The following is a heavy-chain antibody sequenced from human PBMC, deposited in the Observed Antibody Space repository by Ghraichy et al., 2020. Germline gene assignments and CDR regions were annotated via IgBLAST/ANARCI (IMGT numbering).Heavy chain of an antibody. D-gene: IGHD3-22*01. CDR2: INPSGSP. CDR1: GGSFSGYF. CDR3: ARGPPTLYEGGGYYNFDY. Sequence: SETLSLTCAVYGGSFSGYFWTWIRQSPGKGLEWIGEINPSGSPNYNPSLKSRVTISVDMSKNHFSLRLISVSAADTAVYYCARGPPTLYEGGGYYNFDYWGQGTLVTVSS. J-gene: IGHJ4*02. V-gene: IGHV4-34*01.